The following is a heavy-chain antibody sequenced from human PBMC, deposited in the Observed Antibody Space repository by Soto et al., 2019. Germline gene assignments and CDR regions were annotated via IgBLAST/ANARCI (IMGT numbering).Heavy chain of an antibody. J-gene: IGHJ4*02. CDR2: ISSSSRNI. Sequence: EVQLVESGGGLVKPGGSLRLSCAASGFTLSSYSMSWVRQAPGKGLEWVSSISSSSRNIYYADSVKGRCTISRDNAKNSRYLEMNSLGAEGTAVYRCARRQNPSGWYPGGYWGQGTLVTVSS. D-gene: IGHD6-19*01. V-gene: IGHV3-21*01. CDR3: ARRQNPSGWYPGGY. CDR1: GFTLSSYS.